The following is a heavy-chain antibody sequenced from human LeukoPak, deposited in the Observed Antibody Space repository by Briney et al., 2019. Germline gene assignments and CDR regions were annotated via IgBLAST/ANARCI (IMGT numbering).Heavy chain of an antibody. CDR3: AREGPRGNSQFDY. CDR1: GFTFSNYG. Sequence: GGSLRLSCAASGFTFSNYGMHWVRQAPGKGLEWVALIWYDGSNKYYTDPVKGRLTISRDNSKDTLFLQMNSLRAEDTAVYYCAREGPRGNSQFDYWGQGTLVTVSS. D-gene: IGHD2/OR15-2a*01. CDR2: IWYDGSNK. J-gene: IGHJ4*02. V-gene: IGHV3-33*01.